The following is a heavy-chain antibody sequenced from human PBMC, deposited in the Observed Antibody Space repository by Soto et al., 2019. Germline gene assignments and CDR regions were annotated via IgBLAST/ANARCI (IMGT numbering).Heavy chain of an antibody. CDR1: GYTFTSYG. J-gene: IGHJ6*02. CDR3: ARDVYFCGGYSASYGIDV. Sequence: ASVKVSCKASGYTFTSYGISWVRQAPGQGLEWMGWISAYNGNTNYAQKLQGRVTMTTDTSTSTAYMELRSLRSDDTAVYYCARDVYFCGGYSASYGIDVWGQGTTVTVSS. V-gene: IGHV1-18*01. CDR2: ISAYNGNT. D-gene: IGHD3-3*01.